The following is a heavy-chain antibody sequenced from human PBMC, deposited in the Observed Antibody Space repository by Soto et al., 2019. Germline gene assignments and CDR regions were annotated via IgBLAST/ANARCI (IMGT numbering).Heavy chain of an antibody. CDR1: GFTFSSYA. V-gene: IGHV3-23*01. Sequence: PGGSLRLSCAASGFTFSSYATSWVRQAPGKGLEWVSGISGSGDSTYYADSVKGRFTISRDNSKNTLYLQMNSLRAEDTAVYYCAKGVPGIAVAGTGYFPYWGQGTLVTVSS. D-gene: IGHD6-19*01. J-gene: IGHJ1*01. CDR2: ISGSGDST. CDR3: AKGVPGIAVAGTGYFPY.